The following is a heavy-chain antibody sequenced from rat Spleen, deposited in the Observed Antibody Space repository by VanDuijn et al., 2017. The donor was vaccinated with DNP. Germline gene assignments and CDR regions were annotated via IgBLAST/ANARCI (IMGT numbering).Heavy chain of an antibody. J-gene: IGHJ4*01. Sequence: EVRLVESGGDLVQPGRSMKLSCAASGFPFSSFPMAWVRQAPTKGLAWVATISTSGGSTYYRDSVKGRFTISRDNAKSTLYLQMDRLRSEETATYCCARHGEVHLRYAMDAWGQGTSVTVSS. CDR3: ARHGEVHLRYAMDA. CDR1: GFPFSSFP. D-gene: IGHD1-5*01. V-gene: IGHV5-46*01. CDR2: ISTSGGST.